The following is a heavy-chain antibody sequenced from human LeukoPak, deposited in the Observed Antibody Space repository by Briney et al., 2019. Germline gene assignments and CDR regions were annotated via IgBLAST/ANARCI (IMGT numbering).Heavy chain of an antibody. D-gene: IGHD6-6*01. CDR2: INHSGST. V-gene: IGHV4-34*01. Sequence: SETLSLTCAVYGGSFSGCYWSWIRQPPGKGLEWIGEINHSGSTNYNPSLKSRVTISVDTSKNQFSLKLSSVTAADTAVYYCARGEVWQLVYFDYWGQGTLVTVSS. CDR1: GGSFSGCY. J-gene: IGHJ4*02. CDR3: ARGEVWQLVYFDY.